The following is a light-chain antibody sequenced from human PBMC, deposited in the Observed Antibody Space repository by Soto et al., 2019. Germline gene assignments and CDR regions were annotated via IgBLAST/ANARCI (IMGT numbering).Light chain of an antibody. CDR3: QQYDSSPYI. J-gene: IGKJ2*01. V-gene: IGKV3-20*01. CDR1: QSVSSSF. Sequence: EIVLTQSPGTLSLSPGERATLSCRASQSVSSSFLAWYQHKPGQAPRLLIYGASSRATGIPDRFSGSGSGTDFTLTISRLAPDDFAVYYCQQYDSSPYIFGQGTKLEIQ. CDR2: GAS.